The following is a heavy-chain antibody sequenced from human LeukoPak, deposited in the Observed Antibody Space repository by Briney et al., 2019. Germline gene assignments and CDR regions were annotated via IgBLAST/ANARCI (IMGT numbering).Heavy chain of an antibody. Sequence: SETLSLTCSVSGGSISSYYWSWIRQPPGKGLECIGYIHYSGSTNYNPSLKSRVAISVDTSKNQFSLKLSSVTAADTAVYYCARRSYGTDYFDYWGQGTLVTVSS. CDR1: GGSISSYY. CDR3: ARRSYGTDYFDY. CDR2: IHYSGST. V-gene: IGHV4-59*08. J-gene: IGHJ4*02. D-gene: IGHD5-18*01.